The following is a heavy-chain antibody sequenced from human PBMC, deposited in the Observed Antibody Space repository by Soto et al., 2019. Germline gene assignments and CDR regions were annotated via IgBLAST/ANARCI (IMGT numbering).Heavy chain of an antibody. D-gene: IGHD6-19*01. CDR2: IRVGGGDT. Sequence: EVRLLESGGGLAQPGGSRRLSCAASGFTFSSSVMNWVRQAPGKGLEWVSSIRVGGGDTFYADSVRGRFTVSRDISRNTLYLQRNSLRAEDTAIYYCAKCSVGTVRTSGWCNWFDPWGQGTLVTVSS. J-gene: IGHJ5*02. CDR1: GFTFSSSV. CDR3: AKCSVGTVRTSGWCNWFDP. V-gene: IGHV3-23*01.